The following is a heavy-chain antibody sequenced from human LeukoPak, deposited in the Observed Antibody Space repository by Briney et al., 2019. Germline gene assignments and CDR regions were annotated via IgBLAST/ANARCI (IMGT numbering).Heavy chain of an antibody. CDR2: IYWDDDK. V-gene: IGHV2-5*02. CDR3: ANFDSSGYYRKFDY. J-gene: IGHJ4*02. D-gene: IGHD3-22*01. CDR1: GSSLSTSGVG. Sequence: ESGPTLVKPTQTLTLTCTFSGSSLSTSGVGVGWIRQPPGKALEWLALIYWDDDKRYSPSLKSRLTITKDTSKNQVVLTMTNMDPVDTATYYCANFDSSGYYRKFDYWGQGTLVTVSS.